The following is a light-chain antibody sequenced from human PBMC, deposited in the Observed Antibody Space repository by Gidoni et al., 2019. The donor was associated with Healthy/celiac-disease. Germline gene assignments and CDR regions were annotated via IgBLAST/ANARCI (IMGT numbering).Light chain of an antibody. Sequence: EIVLTQSPATLSLSPGERATLSCRARQSVSSYLAWYQQKPGQAPRLLIYDASNRATGTPARFSGSGSGTDFTLTISSLEPEDFAVYYCQRRSNWPPLTFGGGTKVEIK. CDR3: QRRSNWPPLT. CDR2: DAS. V-gene: IGKV3-11*01. CDR1: QSVSSY. J-gene: IGKJ4*01.